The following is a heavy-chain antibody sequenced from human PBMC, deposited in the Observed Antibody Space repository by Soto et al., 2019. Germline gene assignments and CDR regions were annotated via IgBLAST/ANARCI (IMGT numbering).Heavy chain of an antibody. CDR3: ARTIAAAALRVNWFDP. CDR2: IYYSGST. D-gene: IGHD6-13*01. J-gene: IGHJ5*02. CDR1: GGSISSGGYY. V-gene: IGHV4-31*03. Sequence: PSETLSLTCTVSGGSISSGGYYWSWIRQHPGKGLEWIGYIYYSGSTYYNPSLKSRVTISVDTSKNQFSLKLSSVTAADTAVYYCARTIAAAALRVNWFDPWGQGTLVTVSS.